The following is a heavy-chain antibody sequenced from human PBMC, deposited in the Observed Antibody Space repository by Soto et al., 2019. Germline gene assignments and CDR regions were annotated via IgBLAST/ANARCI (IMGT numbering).Heavy chain of an antibody. V-gene: IGHV3-23*01. Sequence: GGSLRLSCAASGFTFGTYTMDWVRQAPGKGLEWVSGIGGGGDTHYADSVRGRFTISRDNSRSMVVLQMSSLRAEDTGIYYCAKDRQPGGIWSFDFWGQATLVTLSS. CDR3: AKDRQPGGIWSFDF. J-gene: IGHJ4*02. CDR2: IGGGGDT. D-gene: IGHD1-20*01. CDR1: GFTFGTYT.